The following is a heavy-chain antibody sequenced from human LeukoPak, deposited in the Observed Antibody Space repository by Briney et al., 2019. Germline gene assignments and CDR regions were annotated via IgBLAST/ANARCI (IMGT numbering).Heavy chain of an antibody. CDR3: ARSYYDILTGWGSYFDY. Sequence: SEALLLTCAVYGGSFSGYYWGWIRQPPGKGLEWIGEINYSGSTNYNPSLKSRVTISVATTKTQFSLKLRTVTAADTAVYYCARSYYDILTGWGSYFDYWGQGTLVTVSS. D-gene: IGHD3-9*01. J-gene: IGHJ4*02. CDR2: INYSGST. V-gene: IGHV4-34*01. CDR1: GGSFSGYY.